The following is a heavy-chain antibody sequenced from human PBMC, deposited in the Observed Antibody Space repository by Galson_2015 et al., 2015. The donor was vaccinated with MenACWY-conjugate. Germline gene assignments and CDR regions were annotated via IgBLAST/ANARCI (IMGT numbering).Heavy chain of an antibody. D-gene: IGHD2-15*01. J-gene: IGHJ4*02. Sequence: SEPLSLTCPVSGGSISSYYLSWIRQPPGKGLEWIGYIYYSGATKYNPSLKSRVTISADTSKTQFSLRLNSVTAADTAVYYCARRHCSSGSCFFDYWGQGSLVTVSS. V-gene: IGHV4-59*08. CDR3: ARRHCSSGSCFFDY. CDR2: IYYSGAT. CDR1: GGSISSYY.